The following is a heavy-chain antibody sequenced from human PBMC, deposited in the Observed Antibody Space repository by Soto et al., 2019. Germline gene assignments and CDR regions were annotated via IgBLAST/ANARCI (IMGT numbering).Heavy chain of an antibody. CDR3: AEDTSGRWVTTLDY. D-gene: IGHD4-17*01. V-gene: IGHV3-30*18. Sequence: PGGSLRLSCAASGFTFSSYAMHWVRQAPGKGLERVAVILYDGSKKYYADSVKGRFTISRDHLKDTLYLQMNSLGAEETAVYYCAEDTSGRWVTTLDYWGQGTPVTVSS. J-gene: IGHJ4*02. CDR2: ILYDGSKK. CDR1: GFTFSSYA.